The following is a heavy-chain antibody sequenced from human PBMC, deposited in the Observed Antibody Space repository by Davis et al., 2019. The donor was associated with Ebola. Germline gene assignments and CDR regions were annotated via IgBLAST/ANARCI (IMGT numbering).Heavy chain of an antibody. J-gene: IGHJ5*02. D-gene: IGHD2-15*01. CDR2: INHSGST. CDR3: ARHSPRYCSGGSCYSGWFDP. V-gene: IGHV4-4*02. Sequence: MPSETLSLTCAVSGGPISSSNWWSWVRQPQGKGLEWIGEINHSGSTIYNPSLKSRVTISVDTSKNPFSLKLSSVTAADTAVYYCARHSPRYCSGGSCYSGWFDPWGQGTLVTVSS. CDR1: GGPISSSNW.